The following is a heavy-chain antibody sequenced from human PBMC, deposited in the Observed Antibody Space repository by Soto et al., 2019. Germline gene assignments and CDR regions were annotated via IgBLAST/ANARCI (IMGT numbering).Heavy chain of an antibody. CDR1: GFTFSTYW. CDR2: ISLDGSRT. CDR3: VRDRDFYDGRAYASPGDAFDV. D-gene: IGHD3-22*01. Sequence: EVQLVESGGGLVQPGGSLRLSCAVSGFTFSTYWMDWVRQVPGKGLVWVSRISLDGSRTSYADSVKGRFTISRDNAKNTLYLQMRSLRAEDSAVYFCVRDRDFYDGRAYASPGDAFDVWGQGTVVYVSS. V-gene: IGHV3-74*01. J-gene: IGHJ3*01.